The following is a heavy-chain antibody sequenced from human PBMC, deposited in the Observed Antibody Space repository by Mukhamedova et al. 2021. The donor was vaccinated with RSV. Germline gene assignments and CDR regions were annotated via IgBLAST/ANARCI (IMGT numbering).Heavy chain of an antibody. CDR2: ISFDGNSK. V-gene: IGHV3-30*09. D-gene: IGHD3-3*01. Sequence: EWVAIISFDGNSKYYADSVKGRFAISRDNSKSTLYLRMDSLRAEDTAVYYCARDRGAIFGVVTPSYGMDVWGQGSAVTCSS. CDR3: ARDRGAIFGVVTPSYGMDV. J-gene: IGHJ6*02.